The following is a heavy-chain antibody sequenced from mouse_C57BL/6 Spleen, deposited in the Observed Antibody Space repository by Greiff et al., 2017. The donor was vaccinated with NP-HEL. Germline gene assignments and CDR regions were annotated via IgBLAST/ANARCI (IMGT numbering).Heavy chain of an antibody. CDR2: IAPSDSYT. CDR3: ARWGLRPTSYFDY. V-gene: IGHV1-59*01. CDR1: GYTFTSYW. J-gene: IGHJ2*01. D-gene: IGHD2-2*01. Sequence: QVQLQQPGAELVRPGTSVKLSCKASGYTFTSYWMHWVKQRPGQGLEWIGVIAPSDSYTNYNQKFKGKATLTVDTASSTAYMQLSSLTSEDSAVYYCARWGLRPTSYFDYWGQGTTLTVSS.